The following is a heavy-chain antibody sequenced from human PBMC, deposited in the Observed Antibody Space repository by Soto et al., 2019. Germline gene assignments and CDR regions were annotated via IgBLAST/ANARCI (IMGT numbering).Heavy chain of an antibody. D-gene: IGHD6-13*01. CDR3: ARDMVSSCGFDY. CDR1: GGSISSSSYY. Sequence: SETLSLTCTVSGGSISSSSYYWGWIRQPPGKGLEWIGSIYYSGSTYYNPSLKSRVTISVDTSKNQFSLKLSSVTAADTAVYYCARDMVSSCGFDYWGQGTLVTVSS. J-gene: IGHJ4*02. CDR2: IYYSGST. V-gene: IGHV4-39*07.